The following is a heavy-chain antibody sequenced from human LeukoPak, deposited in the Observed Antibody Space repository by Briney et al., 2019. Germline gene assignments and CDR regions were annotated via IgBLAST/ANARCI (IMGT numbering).Heavy chain of an antibody. Sequence: GGSLRLSCAASGFTFSSYAMSWVRQAPGKGLEWVSAISGGGGSTYYADSVKGRFTISRDNSKNTLYLQMNSLRAEDTAVYYCAKERCSSTSCYGGYSYWGQGTLVTVSS. CDR3: AKERCSSTSCYGGYSY. CDR2: ISGGGGST. V-gene: IGHV3-23*01. CDR1: GFTFSSYA. J-gene: IGHJ4*02. D-gene: IGHD2-2*01.